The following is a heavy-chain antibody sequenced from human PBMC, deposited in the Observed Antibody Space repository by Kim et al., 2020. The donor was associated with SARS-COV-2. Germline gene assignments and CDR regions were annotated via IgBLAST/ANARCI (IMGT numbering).Heavy chain of an antibody. Sequence: SETLSLTCTVSGGSISSYYWSWIRQPPGKGLEWIGYIYYSGSTNYNPSLKSRVTISVDTSKNQFSLKLSSVTAADTAVDYCARDVRGVHGSYWFDPWGQGTLVTVSS. J-gene: IGHJ5*02. CDR2: IYYSGST. D-gene: IGHD3-10*02. V-gene: IGHV4-59*13. CDR3: ARDVRGVHGSYWFDP. CDR1: GGSISSYY.